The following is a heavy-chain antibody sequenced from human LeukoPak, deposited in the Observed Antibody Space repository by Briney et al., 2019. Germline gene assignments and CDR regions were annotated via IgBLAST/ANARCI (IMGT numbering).Heavy chain of an antibody. J-gene: IGHJ4*02. CDR3: ARHPNLDY. V-gene: IGHV1-2*02. CDR2: IDPNSGGT. Sequence: ASVQVSCKASGYTFTGYYLHWVRQAPGQGLEWMGWIDPNSGGTSYAQKFQGRVTITRDTSISTAYMELSSLRSDDTAVYYCARHPNLDYWGQGTLVTVSS. CDR1: GYTFTGYY.